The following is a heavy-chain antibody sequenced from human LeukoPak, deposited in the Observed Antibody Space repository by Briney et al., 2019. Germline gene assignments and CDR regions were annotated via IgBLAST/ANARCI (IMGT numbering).Heavy chain of an antibody. CDR3: ARFTAMVYYYYGMDV. D-gene: IGHD5-18*01. CDR2: MNPNSGNT. V-gene: IGHV1-8*01. J-gene: IGHJ6*02. Sequence: ASVKVSCKASGYTFTGYDINWVRQATGQGLEWMGWMNPNSGNTGYAQKFQGRVTMTRNTSISTAYMELSSLRSEDTAVYYCARFTAMVYYYYGMDVWGQGTTVTVSS. CDR1: GYTFTGYD.